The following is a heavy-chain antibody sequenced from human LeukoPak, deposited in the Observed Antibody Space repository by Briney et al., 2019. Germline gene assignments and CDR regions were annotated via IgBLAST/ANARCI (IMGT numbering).Heavy chain of an antibody. CDR3: AKDGSPYDFWSGYYDPFDY. V-gene: IGHV3-23*01. CDR2: ISGRGGST. Sequence: GGSLRLSCAASGFTFSSYAMSWVRQAPGKGVEWVSAISGRGGSTYYADSVKGRFTISRDNSKNTLYLQMNSLRAEDTAVYYCAKDGSPYDFWSGYYDPFDYWGQGTLVTVSS. J-gene: IGHJ4*02. CDR1: GFTFSSYA. D-gene: IGHD3-3*01.